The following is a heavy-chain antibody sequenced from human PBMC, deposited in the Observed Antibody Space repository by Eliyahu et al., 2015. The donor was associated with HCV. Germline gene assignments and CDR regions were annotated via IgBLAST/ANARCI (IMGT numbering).Heavy chain of an antibody. CDR3: ARVWRAADDAFDI. CDR2: ISGSGGST. V-gene: IGHV3-23*01. J-gene: IGHJ3*02. CDR1: GFXFSSYA. Sequence: EVQLLESGGGLXQPGGSLRLSCXASGFXFSSYAMSWVRQAPGKGXEWVSAISGSGGSTYYADSVKGRFTISRDNSKNTLYLQMNSLRAEDTAVYYCARVWRAADDAFDIWGQGTMVTVSS. D-gene: IGHD2-15*01.